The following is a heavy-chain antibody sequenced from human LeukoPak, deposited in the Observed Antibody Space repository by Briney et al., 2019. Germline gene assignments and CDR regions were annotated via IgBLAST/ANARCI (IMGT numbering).Heavy chain of an antibody. CDR1: GYTFTGYY. Sequence: ASVKVSCKASGYTFTGYYMHWVRQAPGQGLEWMGWINPNSGGTNYAQKFQGRVTMTRDTSISTAYMELSRLRSDDTAVYYCARQLVRATEFDYWGQGTLVTVSS. D-gene: IGHD6-6*01. CDR3: ARQLVRATEFDY. J-gene: IGHJ4*02. V-gene: IGHV1-2*02. CDR2: INPNSGGT.